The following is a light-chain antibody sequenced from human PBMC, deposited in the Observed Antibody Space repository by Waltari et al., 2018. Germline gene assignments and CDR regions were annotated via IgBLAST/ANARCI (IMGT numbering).Light chain of an antibody. CDR3: KQYTSFST. CDR1: QNVGTW. Sequence: DIQMTQSPSTLSASVGDRVTISYRASQNVGTWLAWYHQKPGKAPKLLIYMASSLETAVPSSFSGHGSETEFTLTITSLQPDDFATYSCKQYTSFSTFGQAPTV. J-gene: IGKJ1*01. CDR2: MAS. V-gene: IGKV1-5*03.